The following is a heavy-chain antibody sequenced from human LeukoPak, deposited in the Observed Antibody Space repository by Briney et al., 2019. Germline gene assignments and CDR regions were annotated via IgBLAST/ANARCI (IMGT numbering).Heavy chain of an antibody. CDR3: ARVRGYRIYYYYYMDV. D-gene: IGHD5-12*01. Sequence: SETLSLTCAVYGGSFSGYYWSWIRQPPGKGLEWIGEINHSGSTNYNPSLKSRVTISVDTSKNQFSLKLSSVTAADTAVYYCARVRGYRIYYYYYMDVWGKGTTVTVSS. CDR2: INHSGST. J-gene: IGHJ6*03. V-gene: IGHV4-34*01. CDR1: GGSFSGYY.